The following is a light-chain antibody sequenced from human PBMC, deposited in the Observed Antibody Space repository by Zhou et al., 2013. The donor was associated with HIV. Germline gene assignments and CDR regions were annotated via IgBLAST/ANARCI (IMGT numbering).Light chain of an antibody. J-gene: IGKJ4*01. Sequence: DIVLTQSPGTLSLSPGERATLSCRASQSVDSTYLAWYQHKPGQAPRLLIYGASSRAPGIPDRFSGRGSGTAFTLTISRLEPEDFAVYYCQHYDGSVLFGGGTKVEIK. CDR3: QHYDGSVL. CDR2: GAS. V-gene: IGKV3-20*01. CDR1: QSVDSTY.